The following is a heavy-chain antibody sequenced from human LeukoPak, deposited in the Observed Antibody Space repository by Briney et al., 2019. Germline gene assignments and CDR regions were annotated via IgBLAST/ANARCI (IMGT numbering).Heavy chain of an antibody. CDR3: ARDGPAAGTSALDY. CDR2: IGTAGDP. CDR1: GFTFSSYD. D-gene: IGHD6-13*01. V-gene: IGHV3-13*05. Sequence: GGSLRLSCAASGFTFSSYDMHWVRQATGKGLEWVSAIGTAGDPYYPGSVKGRFTISRDNAKNSLYLQMNSLRDEDTAVYYCARDGPAAGTSALDYWGQGTLVTVSS. J-gene: IGHJ4*02.